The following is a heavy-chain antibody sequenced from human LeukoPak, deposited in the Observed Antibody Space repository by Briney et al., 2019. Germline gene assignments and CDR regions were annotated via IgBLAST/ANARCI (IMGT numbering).Heavy chain of an antibody. V-gene: IGHV1-8*02. D-gene: IGHD3-22*01. CDR1: GYTFTGYY. J-gene: IGHJ3*02. Sequence: ASVKVSCKASGYTFTGYYMHWVRQATGQGLEWMGWMNPNSGNTGYAQKFQGRVTMTRNTSISTAYMELSSLRSEDTAVYYCARESQGYDSSGYYYPGLGFDIWGQGTMVTVSS. CDR2: MNPNSGNT. CDR3: ARESQGYDSSGYYYPGLGFDI.